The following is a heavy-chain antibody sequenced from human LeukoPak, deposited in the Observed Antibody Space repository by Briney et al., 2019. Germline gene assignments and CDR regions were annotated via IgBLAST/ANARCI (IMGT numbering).Heavy chain of an antibody. CDR3: ARLTATMLDY. CDR1: GGSISTSSRF. D-gene: IGHD2-21*02. CDR2: IYYSGNR. V-gene: IGHV4-39*01. J-gene: IGHJ4*02. Sequence: PSETLSLTCTVSGGSISTSSRFWGWIRQPPGKGLEWIGSIYYSGNRYYNPSFKSRVTISVDTSKSQFSLRLTSVTAADTAAYFCARLTATMLDYWGQGTLVTVSS.